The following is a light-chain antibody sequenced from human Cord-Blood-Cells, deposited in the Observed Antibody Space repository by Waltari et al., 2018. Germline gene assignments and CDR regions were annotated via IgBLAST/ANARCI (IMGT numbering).Light chain of an antibody. Sequence: IHMTPATTSLTASAGDNDATTCRASQGISNYLAWYQQKPGKVPKLLIYAASTLQSGVPSRFSGSGSGTDFTLTISSLQPEDVATYYCQKYNSAPFTFGPGTKVDIK. V-gene: IGKV1-27*01. CDR2: AAS. J-gene: IGKJ3*01. CDR3: QKYNSAPFT. CDR1: QGISNY.